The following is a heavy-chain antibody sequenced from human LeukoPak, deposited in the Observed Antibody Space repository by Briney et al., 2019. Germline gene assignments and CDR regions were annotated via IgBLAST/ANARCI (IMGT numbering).Heavy chain of an antibody. CDR3: ARIWDFWSGYLPSFDY. CDR1: GFTFRAYS. V-gene: IGHV3-21*01. D-gene: IGHD3-3*01. J-gene: IGHJ4*02. CDR2: ISSSSSYI. Sequence: GGSLRLSCEASGFTFRAYSMNWVRQAPGKGLEWVSSISSSSSYIYYADSVKGRFTISRDNAKNSLYLQMNSLRAEDTAVYYCARIWDFWSGYLPSFDYWGQGTLVTVSS.